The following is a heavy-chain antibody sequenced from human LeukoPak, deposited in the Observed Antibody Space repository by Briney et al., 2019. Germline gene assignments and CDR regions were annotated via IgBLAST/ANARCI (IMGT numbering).Heavy chain of an antibody. Sequence: ASVKVSCKASGYTFTGYYMHWMRQAPGQGLEWMGWINPNSGGTNYAQKFQGWVTMTRDTSISTAYMELSRLRSDDTAVYYCARGLNYYGSGSYRDWFDPWGQGTLVTVSS. CDR1: GYTFTGYY. CDR3: ARGLNYYGSGSYRDWFDP. D-gene: IGHD3-10*01. V-gene: IGHV1-2*04. J-gene: IGHJ5*02. CDR2: INPNSGGT.